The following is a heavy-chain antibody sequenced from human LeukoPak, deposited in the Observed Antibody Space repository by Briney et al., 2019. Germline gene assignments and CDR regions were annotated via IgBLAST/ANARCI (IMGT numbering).Heavy chain of an antibody. V-gene: IGHV3-53*01. D-gene: IGHD5-24*01. J-gene: IGHJ4*02. Sequence: GGSLRLSCAASGFTFSSYAMSWVRQAPGKGLEWVSVIYSGAGTYYADSVKGRFTISRDNSKNTLFLQMNSLRAEDTAVYYCAREEGDGYNYHYFDYWGQGTLVTVSS. CDR3: AREEGDGYNYHYFDY. CDR2: IYSGAGT. CDR1: GFTFSSYA.